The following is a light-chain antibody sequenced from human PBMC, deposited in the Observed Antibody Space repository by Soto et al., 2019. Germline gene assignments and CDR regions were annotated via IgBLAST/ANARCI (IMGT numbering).Light chain of an antibody. CDR1: QSISSW. V-gene: IGKV1-5*03. J-gene: IGKJ1*01. Sequence: DIQMTQSPSTLSASVGDRVTITCRASQSISSWLAWYQQKPGKAPKLLIYKASSLECGVPSRFSGSGSGTEVPLTISSLQPDDFSTYYGQQYNSYSLTFGQGTKVEIK. CDR2: KAS. CDR3: QQYNSYSLT.